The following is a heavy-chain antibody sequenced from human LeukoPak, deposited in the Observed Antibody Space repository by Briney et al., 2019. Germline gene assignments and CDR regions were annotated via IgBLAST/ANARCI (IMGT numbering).Heavy chain of an antibody. D-gene: IGHD3-16*01. CDR2: INPNSGDT. CDR1: GYTFISYS. Sequence: ASVKVSCKASGYTFISYSINWVRQAPGQGLEWMGWINPNSGDTNYAQKFQGRVTMTRDTSISTAYMELSRLRSDDTAVYYCARVRYRLAETYIDYWGQGTLVTVSS. V-gene: IGHV1-2*02. CDR3: ARVRYRLAETYIDY. J-gene: IGHJ4*02.